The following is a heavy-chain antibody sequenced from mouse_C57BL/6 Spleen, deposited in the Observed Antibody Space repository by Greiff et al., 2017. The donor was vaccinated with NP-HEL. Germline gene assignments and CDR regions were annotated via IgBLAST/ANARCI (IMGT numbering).Heavy chain of an antibody. V-gene: IGHV3-6*01. CDR1: GYSITSGYY. J-gene: IGHJ2*01. CDR3: ASEDYYGSSPYYFDY. Sequence: EVQLQQSGPGLVKPSQSLSLTCSVTGYSITSGYYWNWIRQFPGNKLEWMGYISYDGSNNYNPSLKNRISITRDTSKNQFFLKLNSVTTEDTATYYCASEDYYGSSPYYFDYWGQGTTLTVSS. D-gene: IGHD1-1*01. CDR2: ISYDGSN.